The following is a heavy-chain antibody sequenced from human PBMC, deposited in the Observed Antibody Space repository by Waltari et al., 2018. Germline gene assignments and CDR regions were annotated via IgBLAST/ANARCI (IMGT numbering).Heavy chain of an antibody. J-gene: IGHJ4*02. CDR3: AKATGRVVVVAASIDY. CDR2: FDPEDGET. D-gene: IGHD2-15*01. CDR1: GYTLPELS. Sequence: QVQLVQSGAEVKKPGASVKVSCKVSGYTLPELSMHWVRQAPGKGLEWMGGFDPEDGETIYAQKFQGRVTMTEDTSISTAYMELNSLRAEDTAVYYCAKATGRVVVVAASIDYWGQGTLVTVSS. V-gene: IGHV1-24*01.